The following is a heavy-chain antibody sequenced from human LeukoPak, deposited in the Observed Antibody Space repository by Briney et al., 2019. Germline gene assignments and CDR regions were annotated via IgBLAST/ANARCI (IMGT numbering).Heavy chain of an antibody. J-gene: IGHJ4*02. Sequence: ASVKVSCKASGGTFSSYAISWVRQAPGQGLEWMGRIIPILGIANYAQKFQGRVTITADKSTSTAYMELSSLRSGDTAVYYCARDGDGGNSDYWGQGTLVTVSS. CDR3: ARDGDGGNSDY. D-gene: IGHD4-23*01. CDR2: IIPILGIA. V-gene: IGHV1-69*04. CDR1: GGTFSSYA.